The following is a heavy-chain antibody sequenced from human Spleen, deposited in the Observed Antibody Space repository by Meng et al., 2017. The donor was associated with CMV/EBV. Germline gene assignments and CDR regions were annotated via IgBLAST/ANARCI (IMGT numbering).Heavy chain of an antibody. D-gene: IGHD6-13*01. CDR1: GSSVSSGSHY. J-gene: IGHJ4*02. CDR3: ARLEAVPGTWGY. Sequence: CTVSGSSVSSGSHYWGWIRQPPGRGLEWIESINYSGTPYYTPSLKSRVTMSIDTSKNQFSLKLNSVTVADTAVIYCARLEAVPGTWGYWGQGILVTVSS. V-gene: IGHV4-39*07. CDR2: INYSGTP.